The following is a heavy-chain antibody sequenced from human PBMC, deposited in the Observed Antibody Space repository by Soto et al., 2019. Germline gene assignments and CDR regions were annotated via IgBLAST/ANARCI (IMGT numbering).Heavy chain of an antibody. CDR1: GYTFTSYY. CDR3: ARGVITFGGVIVHGGMDV. Sequence: ASVKVSCKASGYTFTSYYMHWVRQAPGQGLEWMGIINPSGGSTSYAQKFQGRVTMTRDTSTSTVYMELSSLRSEDTAVYYCARGVITFGGVIVHGGMDVWSQGTTVTVSS. D-gene: IGHD3-16*02. J-gene: IGHJ6*02. V-gene: IGHV1-46*01. CDR2: INPSGGST.